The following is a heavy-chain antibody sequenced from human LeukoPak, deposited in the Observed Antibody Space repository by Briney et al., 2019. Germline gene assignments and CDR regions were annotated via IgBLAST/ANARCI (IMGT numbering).Heavy chain of an antibody. D-gene: IGHD6-6*01. J-gene: IGHJ4*02. CDR3: ASITEYSSWEGAFDY. V-gene: IGHV1-69*13. CDR2: IIPIFGTA. Sequence: SVKVSCKASGGTFSSYAISWVRQPPGQGLEWMGGIIPIFGTANYAQNFQGRVTITADESTSTAYMELSSLRSDDTAVYYCASITEYSSWEGAFDYWGQGTLVTVSS. CDR1: GGTFSSYA.